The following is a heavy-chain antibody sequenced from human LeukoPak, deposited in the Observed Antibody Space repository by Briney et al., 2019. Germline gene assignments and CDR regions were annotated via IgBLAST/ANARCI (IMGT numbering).Heavy chain of an antibody. D-gene: IGHD3-22*01. CDR2: ISSSNSYI. Sequence: GGSLRLSCAASGFTFSSYSMKWVRQAPGKGLEWVSYISSSNSYIYYADSVKGRFTISRDNAKNSLYLQMNSLRAEDTAAYYCARGEYYYDSSGSSPLFDYWGQGTLVTVSS. V-gene: IGHV3-21*01. CDR3: ARGEYYYDSSGSSPLFDY. J-gene: IGHJ4*02. CDR1: GFTFSSYS.